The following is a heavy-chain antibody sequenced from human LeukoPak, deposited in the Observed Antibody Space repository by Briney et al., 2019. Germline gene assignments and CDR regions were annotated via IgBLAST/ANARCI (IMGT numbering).Heavy chain of an antibody. CDR3: ARTRTGFDY. D-gene: IGHD1-14*01. V-gene: IGHV3-48*01. CDR1: GFTFSSYG. CDR2: ISSSSSTI. Sequence: GGSLRLSCAASGFTFSSYGMHWVRQAPGKGLEWVSYISSSSSTIYYADSVKGRFTISRDNAKNSLYLQMNSLRAEDTAVYYCARTRTGFDYWGQGTLVTVSS. J-gene: IGHJ4*02.